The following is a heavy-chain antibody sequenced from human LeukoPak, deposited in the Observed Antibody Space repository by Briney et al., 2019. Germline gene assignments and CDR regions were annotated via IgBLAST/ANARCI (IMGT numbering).Heavy chain of an antibody. CDR3: ASQHYDFWSGYYSLDY. V-gene: IGHV1-18*01. J-gene: IGHJ4*02. CDR1: GYTFTSYG. CDR2: ISAYNGNT. Sequence: ASVKVSCKASGYTFTSYGISWVRQAPGQGLEWMGWISAYNGNTNYAQKLQGRVTMTTDTSTSTAYMELRSLRSDDTAVYYCASQHYDFWSGYYSLDYWGQGTLVTVSS. D-gene: IGHD3-3*01.